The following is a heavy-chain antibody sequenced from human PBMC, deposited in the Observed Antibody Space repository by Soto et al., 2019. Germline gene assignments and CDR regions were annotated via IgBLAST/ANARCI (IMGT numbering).Heavy chain of an antibody. J-gene: IGHJ6*02. D-gene: IGHD2-15*01. Sequence: SETLSLTCTVSGGSISRSSYFWGWIRQPPGKGLEWIGNIHYSGSTYYDPSLKSRITISVDTSKNQFSLKLSSVTAADTAVYFCARQGGYCSGGGCYSGYYYYGMDVWGQGTTVTVSS. CDR1: GGSISRSSYF. CDR3: ARQGGYCSGGGCYSGYYYYGMDV. V-gene: IGHV4-39*01. CDR2: IHYSGST.